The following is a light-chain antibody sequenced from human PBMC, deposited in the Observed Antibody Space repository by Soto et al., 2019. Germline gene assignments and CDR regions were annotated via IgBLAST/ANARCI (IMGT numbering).Light chain of an antibody. Sequence: ELVRTQSQRKSAVSGERVAPVARRTSQSVSSNLAWYQQKPGQAPRLLIYGASSRATGIPDRFSGSVYGTDFTVIIRRLEPDYFAVYWCQLYGSSPLFTFGPGTKVDIK. CDR2: GAS. CDR1: QSVSSN. J-gene: IGKJ3*01. CDR3: QLYGSSPLFT. V-gene: IGKV3-20*01.